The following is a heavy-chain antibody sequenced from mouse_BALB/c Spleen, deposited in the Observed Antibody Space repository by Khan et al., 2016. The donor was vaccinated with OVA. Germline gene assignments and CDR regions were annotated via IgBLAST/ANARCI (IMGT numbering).Heavy chain of an antibody. Sequence: QVQLKQSGPGLVAPSQTLSITCTVSGFSLTSYGVHWVRQPPGKGLEWLGVIWAGGSTNHNSALMSRLSISNDNSKSQVFFKMNSLQTDDTAMYYCARAFYYGAWFACWGQGTLVTVSA. D-gene: IGHD1-1*01. CDR1: GFSLTSYG. CDR3: ARAFYYGAWFAC. CDR2: IWAGGST. J-gene: IGHJ3*01. V-gene: IGHV2-9*02.